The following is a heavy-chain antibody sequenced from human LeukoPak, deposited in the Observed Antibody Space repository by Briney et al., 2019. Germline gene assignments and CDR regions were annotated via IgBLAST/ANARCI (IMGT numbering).Heavy chain of an antibody. Sequence: PGGSLRLSCAASGFTFSNYAMHWVRQAPGKGPEWVALISYDGSNKNYADSVKGRFTISRDNSKNTLFLQMNSLRTEDTAVYYCARGGAARPDFWGQGTLVTVSS. CDR3: ARGGAARPDF. J-gene: IGHJ4*02. CDR1: GFTFSNYA. D-gene: IGHD6-6*01. CDR2: ISYDGSNK. V-gene: IGHV3-30*04.